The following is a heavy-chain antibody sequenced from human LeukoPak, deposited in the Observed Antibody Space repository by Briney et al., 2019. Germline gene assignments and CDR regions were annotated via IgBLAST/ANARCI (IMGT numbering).Heavy chain of an antibody. J-gene: IGHJ4*02. CDR3: ARGRGRFDF. D-gene: IGHD3-16*01. CDR2: INHSGST. Sequence: SETLSLTCAVYGGSFSGYYWSWIRQAPGKGLEWIGEINHSGSTNQNPSLKSRVTISADTSKNQFSLKVKSLTAADTAVYFRARGRGRFDFWGQGTLVTVSS. CDR1: GGSFSGYY. V-gene: IGHV4-34*01.